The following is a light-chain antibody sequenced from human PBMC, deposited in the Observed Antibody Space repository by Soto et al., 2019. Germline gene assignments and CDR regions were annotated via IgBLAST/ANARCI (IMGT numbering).Light chain of an antibody. CDR2: KAS. CDR3: QQCNSYSPT. J-gene: IGKJ1*01. Sequence: DIQMTQSPSTLSASVGDRVTITCRARQSISNWLAWYQQKPGKAPKALIYKASSLQSGVPSRFSGSGSGTEFTLTISSLQPDDFATYYCQQCNSYSPTFGQGTTVEIK. V-gene: IGKV1-5*03. CDR1: QSISNW.